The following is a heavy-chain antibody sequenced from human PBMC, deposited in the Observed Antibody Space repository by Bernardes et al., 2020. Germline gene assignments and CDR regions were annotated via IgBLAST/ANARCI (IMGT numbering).Heavy chain of an antibody. CDR3: ARQALEWLLYYYGMDV. Sequence: SETLSLTCTVSGGSISSSSYYWGWIRQPPGKGLEWIGSIYYSGSTYYNPSLKSRVTISVDTSKNQFSLKLSSVTAADTAVYYCARQALEWLLYYYGMDVWGKGTTVTVSS. D-gene: IGHD3-3*01. CDR1: GGSISSSSYY. V-gene: IGHV4-39*01. J-gene: IGHJ6*04. CDR2: IYYSGST.